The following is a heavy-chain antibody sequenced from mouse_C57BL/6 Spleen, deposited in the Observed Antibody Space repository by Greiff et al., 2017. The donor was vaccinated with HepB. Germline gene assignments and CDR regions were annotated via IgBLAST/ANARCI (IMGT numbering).Heavy chain of an antibody. V-gene: IGHV5-4*01. D-gene: IGHD2-4*01. CDR2: ISDGGSYT. Sequence: EVKLMESGGGLVKPGGSLKLSCAASGFTFSSYAMSWVRQTPEKRLEWVATISDGGSYTYYPDNVKGRFTISRDNAKNNLYLQMSHLKSEDTAMYYCAREDYDYGGWYFDVWGTGTTVTVSS. CDR3: AREDYDYGGWYFDV. J-gene: IGHJ1*03. CDR1: GFTFSSYA.